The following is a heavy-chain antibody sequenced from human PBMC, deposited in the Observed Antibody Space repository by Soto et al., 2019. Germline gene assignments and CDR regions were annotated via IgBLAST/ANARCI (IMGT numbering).Heavy chain of an antibody. CDR3: ARAGSELGYCSGGSCYHFDY. CDR2: IYHRGST. V-gene: IGHV4-4*02. CDR1: GGSISSSNW. Sequence: QVQLQESGPGLVKPSGTLSLTCAVSGGSISSSNWWSWFRQPPGKGLEWIGEIYHRGSTNYNPSLKSRVTISVDKSKNQFSLKLRSVTAADTAVYYCARAGSELGYCSGGSCYHFDYWGQGTLVTVSS. D-gene: IGHD2-15*01. J-gene: IGHJ4*02.